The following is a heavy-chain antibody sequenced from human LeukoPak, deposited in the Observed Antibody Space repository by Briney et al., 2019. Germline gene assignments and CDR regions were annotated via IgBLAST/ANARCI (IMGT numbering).Heavy chain of an antibody. J-gene: IGHJ4*02. CDR1: GFTFSDYY. D-gene: IGHD1-26*01. V-gene: IGHV3-11*01. CDR2: ITTSGGTT. CDR3: AKEKRVGVTPPYFDY. Sequence: GGSLRLSCAASGFTFSDYYMSWIRQAPGKGLEWVSYITTSGGTTYYADSVKGRFTVSRDNSKNTLYLQMNSLRAEDTAVYYCAKEKRVGVTPPYFDYWGQGTLVTVSS.